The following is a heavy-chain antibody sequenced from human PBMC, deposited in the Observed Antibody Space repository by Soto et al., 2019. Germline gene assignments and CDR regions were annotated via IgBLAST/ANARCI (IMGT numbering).Heavy chain of an antibody. J-gene: IGHJ6*02. CDR1: GFTFSSYG. CDR3: AKDWDIVVVTAIRYGMEV. Sequence: QVQLVESGGGVVQPGRSLRLSCAASGFTFSSYGMHWVRQAPGKGLEWVAVISYDGSNKYYADSVKGRFTISRDNSKNTLYLLMNSLRAEDTAVYYCAKDWDIVVVTAIRYGMEVWGQGTTVTVSS. D-gene: IGHD2-21*02. V-gene: IGHV3-30*18. CDR2: ISYDGSNK.